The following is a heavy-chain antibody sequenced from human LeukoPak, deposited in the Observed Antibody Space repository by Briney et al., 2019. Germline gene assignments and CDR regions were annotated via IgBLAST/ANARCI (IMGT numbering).Heavy chain of an antibody. CDR1: GYTFTGYY. J-gene: IGHJ4*02. CDR3: ARKWVRGVISTDY. CDR2: ISPSNAT. V-gene: IGHV1-2*02. D-gene: IGHD3-10*01. Sequence: AASVKVSCKASGYTFTGYYMHWVRQAPGQGLEWMGWISPSNATQSAQRFQGRVTMSRDTSISTAYLELNRLTSDDTAVYYCARKWVRGVISTDYWGQGTLVTVSS.